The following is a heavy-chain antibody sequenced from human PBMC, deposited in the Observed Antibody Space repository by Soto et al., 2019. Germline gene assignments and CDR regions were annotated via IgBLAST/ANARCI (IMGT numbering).Heavy chain of an antibody. V-gene: IGHV3-21*01. CDR3: ARDYGTGDPREAVEA. Sequence: EVQLVESGGGLVKPGESLRLSCTASGFNFGAFSLSWVRQAPGKGLEWVSSIDPTSTEIHYADSVEGRFSVYRDSTKKPLYLQRISLRFEDTGVYHGARDYGTGDPREAVEAWGQGTLVTVSS. CDR1: GFNFGAFS. J-gene: IGHJ5*02. D-gene: IGHD1-1*01. CDR2: IDPTSTEI.